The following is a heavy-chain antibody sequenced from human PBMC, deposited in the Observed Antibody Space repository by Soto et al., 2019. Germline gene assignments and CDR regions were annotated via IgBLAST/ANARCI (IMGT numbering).Heavy chain of an antibody. J-gene: IGHJ5*02. Sequence: ASVKVSCKASGYIFLNYAIHWVRQAPGQRPEWVGWINAANGNTKYSQKLQGRVTITSDTAAGTAYMELRSLRSEDTAQYYCARVPRYSSDIFYFCAVMFEDLFHPSAQRTPVTVSA. CDR3: ARVPRYSSDIFYFCAVMFEDLFHP. CDR1: GYIFLNYA. D-gene: IGHD3-3*01. CDR2: INAANGNT. V-gene: IGHV1-3*01.